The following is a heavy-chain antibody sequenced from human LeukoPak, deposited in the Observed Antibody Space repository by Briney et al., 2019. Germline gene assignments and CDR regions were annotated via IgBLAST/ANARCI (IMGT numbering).Heavy chain of an antibody. CDR3: ARDPKYYYDSSGYYDDY. V-gene: IGHV1-2*02. CDR2: INPNSGGT. CDR1: GYTFTGYY. Sequence: ASVKVSCKASGYTFTGYYMHWVRQAPGQGLEGMGWINPNSGGTNYAQKFQGRVTMTRDTSISTAYMELSRLRSDDTAVYYCARDPKYYYDSSGYYDDYWGQGTLVTVSS. J-gene: IGHJ4*02. D-gene: IGHD3-22*01.